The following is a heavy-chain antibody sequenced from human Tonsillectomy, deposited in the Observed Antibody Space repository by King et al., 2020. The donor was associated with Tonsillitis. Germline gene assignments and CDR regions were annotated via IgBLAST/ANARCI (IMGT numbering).Heavy chain of an antibody. CDR3: AKGYDSSGYYSEYFDL. Sequence: VQLVESGGGVVQPGRSLRLSCAASGFTFSSYGMHWVRQAPGKGLEWVAIISYDGSNKYYADSVKGRFTISRDNSKSTLYLLMHSLRAEDTAIYYCAKGYDSSGYYSEYFDLWGRGTLVSASS. CDR2: ISYDGSNK. V-gene: IGHV3-30*18. J-gene: IGHJ2*01. D-gene: IGHD3-22*01. CDR1: GFTFSSYG.